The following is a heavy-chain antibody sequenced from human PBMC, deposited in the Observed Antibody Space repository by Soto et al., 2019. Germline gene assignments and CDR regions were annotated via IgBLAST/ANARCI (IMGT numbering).Heavy chain of an antibody. CDR2: IKSDGSST. V-gene: IGHV3-74*01. CDR3: ARSPSSGWYYFDY. CDR1: EFTFSNYW. Sequence: EVQLVESGGGLVQPGGSLRLSCAASEFTFSNYWMYWVRQAPGKGLAWVSRIKSDGSSTSYADSVEGRFTISRDNAKNTLYLQMSSLRGEDTAVYYCARSPSSGWYYFDYWGQGALVTVSS. D-gene: IGHD6-19*01. J-gene: IGHJ4*02.